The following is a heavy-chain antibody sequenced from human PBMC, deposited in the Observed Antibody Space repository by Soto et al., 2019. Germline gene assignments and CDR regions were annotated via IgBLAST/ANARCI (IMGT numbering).Heavy chain of an antibody. Sequence: GGSLRLSCAASGFTFSSYAMSWVRQAPGKGLEWVSAISGSGGSTYYADSVKGRFTISRDNSKNTLYLQMNSLRAEDTAVYYRAKDLDDILTGYYGYWGQGTLVTVSS. CDR3: AKDLDDILTGYYGY. V-gene: IGHV3-23*01. D-gene: IGHD3-9*01. CDR1: GFTFSSYA. J-gene: IGHJ4*02. CDR2: ISGSGGST.